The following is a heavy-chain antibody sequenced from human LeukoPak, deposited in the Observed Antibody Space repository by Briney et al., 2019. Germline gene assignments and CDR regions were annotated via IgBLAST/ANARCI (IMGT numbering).Heavy chain of an antibody. Sequence: PGGSLRLSCAASGFTFSSYSMNWVRQAPGKGLEWVSSISSSSSYIYYADSVKGRFTISRDNAKNSLYLQMNSLRAEDTAVYYCARDEMIPEYFDYWGQGTLVTVSS. CDR1: GFTFSSYS. D-gene: IGHD3-22*01. V-gene: IGHV3-21*01. CDR2: ISSSSSYI. J-gene: IGHJ4*02. CDR3: ARDEMIPEYFDY.